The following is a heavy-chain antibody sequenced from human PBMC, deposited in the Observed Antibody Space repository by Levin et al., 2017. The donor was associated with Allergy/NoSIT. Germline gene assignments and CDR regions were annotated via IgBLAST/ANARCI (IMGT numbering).Heavy chain of an antibody. Sequence: ASVKVSCKASGGTFSSYAISWVRQAPGQGLEWMGGIIPIFGTANYAQKFQGRVTITADESTSTAYMELSSLRSEDTAVYYCARDEPTYYYDSSGYYLDAFDIWGQGTMVTVSS. CDR1: GGTFSSYA. CDR3: ARDEPTYYYDSSGYYLDAFDI. D-gene: IGHD3-22*01. V-gene: IGHV1-69*01. CDR2: IIPIFGTA. J-gene: IGHJ3*02.